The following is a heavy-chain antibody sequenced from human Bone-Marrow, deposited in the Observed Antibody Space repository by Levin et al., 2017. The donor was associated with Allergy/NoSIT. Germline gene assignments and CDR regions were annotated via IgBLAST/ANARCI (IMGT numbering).Heavy chain of an antibody. Sequence: QAGGSLRLSCAASGFTFADYAVSWFRQAPGNGLEWVGLFGGRAYGGTTEYAPSVKGRFFISRDDANNTAFLQLDSLRSDDTAVYFCTRVGYSVWPHIDYWGQGILVTVSS. V-gene: IGHV3-49*03. CDR2: FGGRAYGGTT. CDR1: GFTFADYA. CDR3: TRVGYSVWPHIDY. D-gene: IGHD3-22*01. J-gene: IGHJ4*02.